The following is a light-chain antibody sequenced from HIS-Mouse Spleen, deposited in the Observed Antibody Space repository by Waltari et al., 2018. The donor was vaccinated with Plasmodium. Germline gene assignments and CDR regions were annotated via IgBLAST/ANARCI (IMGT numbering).Light chain of an antibody. CDR2: AAA. Sequence: AIRMTQSPSSFSASTGYSVTITCRASHGISSYLAWYQQKPGKAPKPLIYAAAHLQSGVPSRFSGSGSGTDFTRTISCLQSEDFATYYCQQYYSYLLTFGGGTKVEIK. J-gene: IGKJ4*01. CDR1: HGISSY. V-gene: IGKV1-8*01. CDR3: QQYYSYLLT.